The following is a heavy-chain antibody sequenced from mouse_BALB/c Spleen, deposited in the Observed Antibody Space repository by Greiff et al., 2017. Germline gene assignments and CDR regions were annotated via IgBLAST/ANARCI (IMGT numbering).Heavy chain of an antibody. V-gene: IGHV5-6*02. J-gene: IGHJ2*01. Sequence: EVKLMESGGDLVKPGGSLKLSCAASGFTFSSYGMSWVRQTPDKRLEWVATISSGGSYTYYPDSVKGRFTISRDNAKNTLYLQMSSLKSEDTAMYYCARRGTTVVADYWGQGTTLTVSS. D-gene: IGHD1-1*01. CDR3: ARRGTTVVADY. CDR1: GFTFSSYG. CDR2: ISSGGSYT.